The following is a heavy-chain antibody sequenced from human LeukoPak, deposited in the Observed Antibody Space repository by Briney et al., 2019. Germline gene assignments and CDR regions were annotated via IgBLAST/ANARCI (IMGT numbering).Heavy chain of an antibody. CDR1: GFTFSSYG. Sequence: GGSLRLSCAASGFTFSSYGMHWVRQAPGKGLEWVAVIWYDGSNKYYADSVKGRFTISRDNSKNTLYLQMNSLRAEDTAVYYCARSANCGGDCSPYYFDYWGQGTLVTVSS. V-gene: IGHV3-33*01. J-gene: IGHJ4*02. D-gene: IGHD2-21*02. CDR3: ARSANCGGDCSPYYFDY. CDR2: IWYDGSNK.